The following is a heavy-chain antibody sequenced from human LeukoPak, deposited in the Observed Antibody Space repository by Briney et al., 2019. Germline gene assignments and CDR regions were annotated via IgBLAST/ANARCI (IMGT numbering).Heavy chain of an antibody. CDR3: ARDDHDILTGYYKGYFDY. CDR1: GFTFSDYY. CDR2: ISSSSSYT. J-gene: IGHJ4*02. Sequence: RPGGSLRLSCAASGFTFSDYYMSWIRQAPGKGLEWVSYISSSSSYTNYADSVKGRFTISRDNSKNTLYLQMNSLRAEDTAVYYCARDDHDILTGYYKGYFDYWGQGTLVTVSS. V-gene: IGHV3-11*06. D-gene: IGHD3-9*01.